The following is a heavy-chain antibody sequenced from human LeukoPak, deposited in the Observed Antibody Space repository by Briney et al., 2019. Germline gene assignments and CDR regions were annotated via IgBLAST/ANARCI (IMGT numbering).Heavy chain of an antibody. J-gene: IGHJ5*02. CDR2: INHSGST. V-gene: IGHV4-34*01. CDR3: ARGFLYDFWSGYSVGGAWFDP. D-gene: IGHD3-3*01. CDR1: GGPFSGYY. Sequence: SETLSLTCAVYGGPFSGYYWSWIRQPPGKGLEWIGEINHSGSTNYNPSLKSRVTISVDTSKNQFSLKLSSVTAADTAVYYCARGFLYDFWSGYSVGGAWFDPWGQGTLVTVSS.